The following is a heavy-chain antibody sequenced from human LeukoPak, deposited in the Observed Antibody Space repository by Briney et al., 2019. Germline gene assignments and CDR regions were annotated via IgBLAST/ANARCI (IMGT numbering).Heavy chain of an antibody. V-gene: IGHV3-7*01. Sequence: GGSPRLSCEASGFSFSDHWMGWVRQAPGKELECVANIKHDGSGKEYVDSVKGRFTISRDNAKNSVYLEMSSLRAEDTAVYYCAKWRWRQSEYEDWGQGTLVTVSS. CDR3: AKWRWRQSEYED. D-gene: IGHD5-24*01. CDR1: GFSFSDHW. J-gene: IGHJ4*02. CDR2: IKHDGSGK.